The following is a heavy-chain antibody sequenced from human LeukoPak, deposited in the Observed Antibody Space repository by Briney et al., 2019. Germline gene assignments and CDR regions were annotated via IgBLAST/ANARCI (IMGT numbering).Heavy chain of an antibody. CDR2: IWYDGSNK. D-gene: IGHD6-19*01. CDR3: ARGAVVVGMDV. J-gene: IGHJ6*02. V-gene: IGHV3-33*01. Sequence: PGGSLRLSCAASGFTFSSYGMRWVRQAPGKGLEWVAVIWYDGSNKYYADSVKGRFTISRDNSKNTLYLQMNSLRAEDTAVYYCARGAVVVGMDVWGQGTTVTVSS. CDR1: GFTFSSYG.